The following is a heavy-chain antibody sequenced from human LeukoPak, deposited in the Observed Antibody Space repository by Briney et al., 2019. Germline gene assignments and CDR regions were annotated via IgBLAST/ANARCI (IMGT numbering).Heavy chain of an antibody. Sequence: GGSLRLSCVASGFTFSYYGMSWVRQAPGKGPEWVSAIEGGSVRAYYADSVQGRFTISRDNSKNTLYLQMNSLRAEDTAVYYCAKDYCSGGSCYLVWDYYYYYMDVWGKGTTVTVSS. J-gene: IGHJ6*03. V-gene: IGHV3-23*01. CDR2: IEGGSVRA. D-gene: IGHD2-15*01. CDR1: GFTFSYYG. CDR3: AKDYCSGGSCYLVWDYYYYYMDV.